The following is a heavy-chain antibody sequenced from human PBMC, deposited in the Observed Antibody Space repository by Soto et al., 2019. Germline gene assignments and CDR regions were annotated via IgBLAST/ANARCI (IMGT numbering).Heavy chain of an antibody. CDR3: AREARYGDYVKYYFDY. CDR2: IYGGGST. CDR1: GFTVSGNY. D-gene: IGHD4-17*01. V-gene: IGHV3-66*01. Sequence: PGGSLRLSCAASGFTVSGNYMSWVRQAPGKGLEWVSVIYGGGSTYYADSVKGRFTISRDNSKNTLYLQMNSLRAEDTAVYYCAREARYGDYVKYYFDYWGQGTLVTVSS. J-gene: IGHJ4*02.